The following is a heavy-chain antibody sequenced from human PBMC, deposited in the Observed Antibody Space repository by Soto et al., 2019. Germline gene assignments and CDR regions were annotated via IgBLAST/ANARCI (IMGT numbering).Heavy chain of an antibody. D-gene: IGHD3-22*01. CDR2: ISGSGGST. CDR1: GFTFSSYA. CDR3: AKDHVSGMIVVVTAYYFDY. V-gene: IGHV3-23*01. J-gene: IGHJ4*02. Sequence: EVQLLESGGGLVQPGGSLRLSCAASGFTFSSYAMSWVRQAPGKGLEWVSAISGSGGSTYYADSVKGRFTISRDNSKHTLYLQMNSLRAEDTAVYYCAKDHVSGMIVVVTAYYFDYWGQGTLVTVSS.